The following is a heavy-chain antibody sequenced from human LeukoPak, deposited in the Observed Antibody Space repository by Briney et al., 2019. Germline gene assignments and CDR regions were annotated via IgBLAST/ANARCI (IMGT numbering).Heavy chain of an antibody. V-gene: IGHV3-23*01. CDR1: GFTFSSYA. Sequence: GRSLRLSCAASGFTFSSYAMSWVRQAPGKGLEWVSAISGSGGSTYYADSVKGRFTISRDNSKNTLYLQMNSLRAEDTAVYYCAKDKSEWELKTFDYWGQGTLVTVSS. CDR3: AKDKSEWELKTFDY. D-gene: IGHD1-26*01. J-gene: IGHJ4*02. CDR2: ISGSGGST.